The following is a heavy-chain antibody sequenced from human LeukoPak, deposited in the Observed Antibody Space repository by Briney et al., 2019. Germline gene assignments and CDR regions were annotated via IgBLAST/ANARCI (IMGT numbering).Heavy chain of an antibody. Sequence: PSETLSLTCAVYGGSFSGYYWGWIRQPPGKGLEWIGSIYHSGSTYYNPSLKSRVTISVDTSKNQFSLKLSSVTAADTAVYYCARKIVLMVYVGHWYFDLWGRGTLVTVSS. CDR1: GGSFSGYY. CDR3: ARKIVLMVYVGHWYFDL. V-gene: IGHV4-38-2*01. J-gene: IGHJ2*01. D-gene: IGHD2-8*01. CDR2: IYHSGST.